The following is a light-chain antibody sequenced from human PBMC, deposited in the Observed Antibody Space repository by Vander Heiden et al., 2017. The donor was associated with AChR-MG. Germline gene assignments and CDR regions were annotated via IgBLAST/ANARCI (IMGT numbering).Light chain of an antibody. CDR2: GNS. J-gene: IGLJ1*01. CDR3: QSYDSSLSGSRV. V-gene: IGLV1-40*01. Sequence: QSVLTQPPSVSGAPGQRVTLSCTGSTPNIGAGYDVHWYQQLPGTAPKLLIYGNSNRPSGVPDRFSGSKSGTSASLAITGLQAEDEADYYCQSYDSSLSGSRVFGTGTKVTVL. CDR1: TPNIGAGYD.